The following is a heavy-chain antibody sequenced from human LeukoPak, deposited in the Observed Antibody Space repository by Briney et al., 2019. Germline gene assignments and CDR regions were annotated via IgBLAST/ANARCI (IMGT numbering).Heavy chain of an antibody. D-gene: IGHD3-10*01. Sequence: ASVKVSCKASGYTFTSHYMRWVRQAPGQGLEWMGIINPSGGSTSYAQKFQGRVTMTRDTSTSTVYMELSSLRSEDTAVYYCARVRLKGRGEMDVWGQGTTVTVSS. CDR3: ARVRLKGRGEMDV. CDR1: GYTFTSHY. V-gene: IGHV1-46*01. CDR2: INPSGGST. J-gene: IGHJ6*02.